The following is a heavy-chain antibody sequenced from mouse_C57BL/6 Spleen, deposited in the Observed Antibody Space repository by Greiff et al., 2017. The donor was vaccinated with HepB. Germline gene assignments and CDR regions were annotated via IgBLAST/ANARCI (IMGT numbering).Heavy chain of an antibody. D-gene: IGHD2-1*01. J-gene: IGHJ2*01. CDR3: ARLGNSFDY. V-gene: IGHV5-6*01. CDR2: ISSGGSYT. Sequence: EVKVVESGGDLVKPGGSLKLSCAASGFTFSSYGMSWVRQTPDKRLEWVATISSGGSYTYYPDSVKGRFTISRDNAKNTLYLQMSSLKSEDTAMYYCARLGNSFDYWGQGTTLTVSS. CDR1: GFTFSSYG.